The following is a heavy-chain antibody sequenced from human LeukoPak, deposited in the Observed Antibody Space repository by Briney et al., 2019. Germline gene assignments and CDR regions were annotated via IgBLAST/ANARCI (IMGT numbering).Heavy chain of an antibody. CDR3: AKPARTDYADY. V-gene: IGHV1-18*01. J-gene: IGHJ4*02. CDR1: GYTFTTYN. Sequence: GASVKVSCKASGYTFTTYNINWVRQAPGQGLEWMGWISGYNGNTNYAQKLQGRVTMTTDTSTSTAYMELRSLKSDDTAVYYCAKPARTDYADYWGQGTLVTVSS. CDR2: ISGYNGNT. D-gene: IGHD1-14*01.